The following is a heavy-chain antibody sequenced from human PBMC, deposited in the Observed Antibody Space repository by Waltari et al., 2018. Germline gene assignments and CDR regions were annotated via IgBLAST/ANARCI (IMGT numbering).Heavy chain of an antibody. CDR3: GRSYDFWSGYPLDY. D-gene: IGHD3-3*01. CDR2: IAYNGRT. Sequence: QVQLQESGPGLVKPSETLSLTCAVSGDSINNYYWNWIRQPPGKELEWIGYIAYNGRTNSNPSLKSRVTISVDTSKTQFSLKLTSVTSADTAIYYCGRSYDFWSGYPLDYWGPGRLVTVSS. V-gene: IGHV4-59*01. CDR1: GDSINNYY. J-gene: IGHJ4*02.